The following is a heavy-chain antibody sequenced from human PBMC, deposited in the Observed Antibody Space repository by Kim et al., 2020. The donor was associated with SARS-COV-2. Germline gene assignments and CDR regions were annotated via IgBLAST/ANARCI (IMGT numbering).Heavy chain of an antibody. J-gene: IGHJ4*02. D-gene: IGHD5-18*01. V-gene: IGHV3-30*18. Sequence: GGSLRLSCAASGFTFSSYGMHWVRQAPGKGLEWVAVISYDGSNKYYADSVKGRFTISRDNSKNTLYLQMNSLRAEDTAVYYCAKDQGGYCYGPDYWGQGTLVTVSS. CDR2: ISYDGSNK. CDR3: AKDQGGYCYGPDY. CDR1: GFTFSSYG.